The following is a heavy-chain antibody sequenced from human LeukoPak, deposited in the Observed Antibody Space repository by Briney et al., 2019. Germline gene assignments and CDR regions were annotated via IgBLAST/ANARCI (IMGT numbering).Heavy chain of an antibody. CDR2: ISYDGSNK. CDR3: AREVNGDYGGSLDY. CDR1: GFTFSSYA. Sequence: GGSLRLSCAASGFTFSSYAMHWVRQAPGKGLEWVAVISYDGSNKYYADSVKGRFTISRDNSKNTLYLQMNSLRAEDTAVYYCAREVNGDYGGSLDYWGQGTLVTVSS. J-gene: IGHJ4*02. V-gene: IGHV3-30-3*01. D-gene: IGHD4-17*01.